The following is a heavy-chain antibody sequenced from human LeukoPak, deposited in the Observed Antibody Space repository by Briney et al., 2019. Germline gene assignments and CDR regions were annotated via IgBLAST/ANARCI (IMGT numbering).Heavy chain of an antibody. CDR3: AKPYPTLTTSAVLDN. J-gene: IGHJ4*02. CDR1: GFTFSNYA. Sequence: GGSLRLSCAASGFTFSNYAVHWVRQAPGRGLEWVAAISYDGNSQHYGAPVKGRFTISRDNSKNTVYLQINTLRTDDAAIYYCAKPYPTLTTSAVLDNWGQGTLVTVSS. V-gene: IGHV3-30*18. D-gene: IGHD1-1*01. CDR2: ISYDGNSQ.